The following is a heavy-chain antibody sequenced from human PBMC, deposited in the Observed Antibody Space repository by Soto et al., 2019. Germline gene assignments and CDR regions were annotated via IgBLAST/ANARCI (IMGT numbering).Heavy chain of an antibody. J-gene: IGHJ4*02. D-gene: IGHD3-10*01. CDR1: GGSFSGYY. CDR3: ARGPDGSGSYPLDY. Sequence: PSETLSLTCAVYGGSFSGYYWSWIRQPPGKGLEWNGEINHSGSTNYNPSLKSRVTISVDTSKNQFSLKLSSVTAADTAVYYCARGPDGSGSYPLDYWGQGTLVTVS. V-gene: IGHV4-34*01. CDR2: INHSGST.